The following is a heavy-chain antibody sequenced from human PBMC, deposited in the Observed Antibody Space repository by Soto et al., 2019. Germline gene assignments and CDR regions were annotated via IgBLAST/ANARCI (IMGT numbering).Heavy chain of an antibody. Sequence: PSETLSLTCTVSGGSISSYYWSWIRQPPGKGLEWIGYIYYSGSTNYNPSLKSRVTISVDTSKNQFSLKLSSVTAADTAVYYCARGLSSGSGYEYYFDYWGQGTLVTVSS. CDR1: GGSISSYY. CDR3: ARGLSSGSGYEYYFDY. CDR2: IYYSGST. D-gene: IGHD5-12*01. V-gene: IGHV4-59*12. J-gene: IGHJ4*02.